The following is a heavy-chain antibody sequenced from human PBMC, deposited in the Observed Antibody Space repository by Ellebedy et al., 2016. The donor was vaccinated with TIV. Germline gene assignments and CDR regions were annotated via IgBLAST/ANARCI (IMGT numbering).Heavy chain of an antibody. CDR1: GFTFSSYA. CDR2: ISGSGGST. V-gene: IGHV3-23*01. J-gene: IGHJ3*02. CDR3: AKGEVVTAIGAFDI. D-gene: IGHD2-21*02. Sequence: GESLQISCAASGFTFSSYAMSWVRQAPGKGLEWVSAISGSGGSTYYADSVKGRFTISRDNSKNKLYLQMNSLRAEDTAVYYCAKGEVVTAIGAFDIWGQGTMVTVSS.